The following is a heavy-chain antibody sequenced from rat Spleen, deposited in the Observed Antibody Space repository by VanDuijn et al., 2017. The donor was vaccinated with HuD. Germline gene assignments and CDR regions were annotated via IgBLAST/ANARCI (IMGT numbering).Heavy chain of an antibody. J-gene: IGHJ4*01. D-gene: IGHD1-6*01. CDR1: GSTFNKYW. CDR2: ITHIGVTT. CDR3: ASLMYTPDYLGVMDV. V-gene: IGHV5-31*01. Sequence: QLVESGGGLVQPGTSLKLSCLAAGSTFNKYWSTWIRQAPGKGLEWVASITHIGVTTYYPDSVTGRFTISRDNAKSILYLQMDSLRSEDTATYYCASLMYTPDYLGVMDVWGQGTSVTVSS.